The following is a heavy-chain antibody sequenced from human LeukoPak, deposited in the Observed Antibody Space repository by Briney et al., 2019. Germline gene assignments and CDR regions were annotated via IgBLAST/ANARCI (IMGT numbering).Heavy chain of an antibody. CDR1: GGSISSYY. D-gene: IGHD3-3*01. CDR3: ARRRFLEWLLRQPSAYFDY. V-gene: IGHV4-34*01. J-gene: IGHJ4*02. Sequence: PSETLSLTCTVSGGSISSYYLNWIRQPPGKGLEWIGEINHSGSTNYNPSLKSRVTISVDTSKNQFSLKLSSVTAADTAVYYCARRRFLEWLLRQPSAYFDYWGQGTLVTVSS. CDR2: INHSGST.